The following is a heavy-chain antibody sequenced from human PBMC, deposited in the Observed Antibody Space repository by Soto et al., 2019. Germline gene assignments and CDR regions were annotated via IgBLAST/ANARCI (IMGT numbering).Heavy chain of an antibody. V-gene: IGHV6-1*01. CDR1: GDSVFSNSAT. CDR2: TYYRSKWYN. J-gene: IGHJ6*02. CDR3: ARESHRPPLYAMDV. Sequence: QVQLQQSGPGLVKPSQTLSLTCAISGDSVFSNSATWTWIRQSPSRGLEWLGRTYYRSKWYNDYAFSVKSRIPINPDTSKNQFSLPPNSVTPEDTAVYYCARESHRPPLYAMDVWGQGTTVTVS.